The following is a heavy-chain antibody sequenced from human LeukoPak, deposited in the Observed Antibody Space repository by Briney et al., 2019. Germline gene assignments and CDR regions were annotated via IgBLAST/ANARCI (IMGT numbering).Heavy chain of an antibody. CDR1: GGSISSSSYY. V-gene: IGHV4-39*07. CDR3: ARGYGKIDY. Sequence: PSETLSLTCTVSGGSISSSSYYWGWIRQPPGKGLEWIGSIYYSGSTYYNPSLKSRVTISVDTSKNQFSLNLNSVTAADTAVYFCARGYGKIDYWGQGTLVTVSS. J-gene: IGHJ4*02. D-gene: IGHD4-17*01. CDR2: IYYSGST.